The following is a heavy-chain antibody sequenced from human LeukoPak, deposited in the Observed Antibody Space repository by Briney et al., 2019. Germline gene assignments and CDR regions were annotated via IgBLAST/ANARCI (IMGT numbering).Heavy chain of an antibody. CDR3: ARGGAGAYYRPMDV. D-gene: IGHD3-10*01. Sequence: ASVKVPCKASGYTFTSYDINWVRQATGQGLEWMGWMNPNSGNTGYAQKFQGRVTITRNTSISTAYMELSSLRSEDTAVYYCARGGAGAYYRPMDVWGKGTTVTVSS. CDR2: MNPNSGNT. J-gene: IGHJ6*03. V-gene: IGHV1-8*03. CDR1: GYTFTSYD.